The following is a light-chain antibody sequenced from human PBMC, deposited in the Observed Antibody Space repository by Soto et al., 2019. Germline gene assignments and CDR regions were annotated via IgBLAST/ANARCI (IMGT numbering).Light chain of an antibody. CDR2: GAS. CDR3: QQYSGSSYT. CDR1: QSVSSNS. J-gene: IGKJ2*01. V-gene: IGKV3-20*01. Sequence: EIVLTQSPGTLSLSPGERATLSCRASQSVSSNSLVWYQQTPGQAPSPLIYGASTKATGIPDRFSGSGSGTDFTLTISRLEPEDFAMYYCQQYSGSSYTFGQGTKLEIK.